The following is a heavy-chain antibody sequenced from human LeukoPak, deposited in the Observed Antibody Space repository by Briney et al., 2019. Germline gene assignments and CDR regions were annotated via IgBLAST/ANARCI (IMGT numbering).Heavy chain of an antibody. J-gene: IGHJ5*02. CDR3: ARVNVLLWFGGTNWFDP. CDR2: IYYSGST. D-gene: IGHD3-10*01. CDR1: GGSISSYY. Sequence: SEALSLTCTVSGGSISSYYWSWIRQPPGKGLEWIGYIYYSGSTNYNPFLKSRVTISVDTSKNQFSLKLSSVTAADTAVYYCARVNVLLWFGGTNWFDPWGQGTLVTASS. V-gene: IGHV4-59*01.